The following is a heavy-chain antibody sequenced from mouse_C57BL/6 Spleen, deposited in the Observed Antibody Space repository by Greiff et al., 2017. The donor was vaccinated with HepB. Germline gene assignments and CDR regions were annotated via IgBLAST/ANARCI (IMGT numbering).Heavy chain of an antibody. CDR1: GFSFNTYA. J-gene: IGHJ4*01. D-gene: IGHD1-1*02. Sequence: EVKLVESGGGLVQPKGSLKLSCAASGFSFNTYAMNWVRQAPGKGLEWVARIRSKSNNYATYYADSVKDRFTISRDDSESMLYLQMNNLKTEDTAMYYGVGQGYGSFDYYAMDYWGQGTSVTVSS. CDR3: VGQGYGSFDYYAMDY. V-gene: IGHV10-1*01. CDR2: IRSKSNNYAT.